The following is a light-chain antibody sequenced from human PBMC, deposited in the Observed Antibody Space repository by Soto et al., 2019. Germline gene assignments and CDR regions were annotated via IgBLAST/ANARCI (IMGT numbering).Light chain of an antibody. CDR1: RSLVASDGNAY. V-gene: IGKV2-24*01. Sequence: VLTQTPLLSPVTLGQPASISCRSSRSLVASDGNAYLTWLHQRPGQPPRPLIYKVSQRLSGVPDTLSGRRAGPDFTLHIRRVEAADVGTYVCMQDTQLRTFGQGTRLEIK. CDR2: KVS. J-gene: IGKJ5*01. CDR3: MQDTQLRT.